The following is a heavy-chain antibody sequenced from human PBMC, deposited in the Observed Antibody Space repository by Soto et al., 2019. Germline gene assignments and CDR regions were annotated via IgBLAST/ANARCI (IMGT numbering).Heavy chain of an antibody. Sequence: GGSLRLSCAASGFTFSNAWMSWVRQAPGKGLEWVGRIKSKTDGGTTDYAAPVKGRFTISRDDSKNTLYLQMNSLKTEDTAVYYCTTSDIVVVPAWPVIDDYWGQGTLVTVSS. CDR3: TTSDIVVVPAWPVIDDY. D-gene: IGHD2-2*01. V-gene: IGHV3-15*01. CDR1: GFTFSNAW. J-gene: IGHJ4*02. CDR2: IKSKTDGGTT.